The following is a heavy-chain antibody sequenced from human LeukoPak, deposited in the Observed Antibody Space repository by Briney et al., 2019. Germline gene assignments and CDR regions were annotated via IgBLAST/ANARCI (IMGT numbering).Heavy chain of an antibody. J-gene: IGHJ4*02. Sequence: TGGSLRLSCAASGFTFSSYTMNWVRQAPGKGLEWVSYISSTSSAIYYADSVKGRFTISRDNAKNSLYLQMNSLRAEDTAVYYCTRGDHGDYWGQGTLVTVSS. CDR3: TRGDHGDY. CDR1: GFTFSSYT. CDR2: ISSTSSAI. V-gene: IGHV3-48*01. D-gene: IGHD2-8*01.